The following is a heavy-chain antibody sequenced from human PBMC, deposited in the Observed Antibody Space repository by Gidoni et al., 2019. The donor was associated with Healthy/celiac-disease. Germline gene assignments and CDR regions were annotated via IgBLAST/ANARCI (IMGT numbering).Heavy chain of an antibody. CDR1: GGSISSSNW. J-gene: IGHJ5*02. D-gene: IGHD6-13*01. CDR2: IDRSGTT. V-gene: IGHV4-4*02. CDR3: ARGSIAAAARRGLAP. Sequence: QVQLQESGPGLVKPSGTLSLTCAVSGGSISSSNWWRWVRQPPGKGLELVGKIDRSGTTNYNPSLKSRVTISLDKSKNQFSLKLSSVTAADTAVYYCARGSIAAAARRGLAPWGQGTLVTVSS.